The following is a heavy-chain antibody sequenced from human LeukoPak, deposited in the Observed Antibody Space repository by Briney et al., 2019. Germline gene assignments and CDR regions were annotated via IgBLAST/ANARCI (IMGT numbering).Heavy chain of an antibody. D-gene: IGHD1-26*01. CDR1: GDSLSSSY. V-gene: IGHV4-4*07. CDR3: ARVTKTNYGIYGHFDY. Sequence: SETLSLTCTVSGDSLSSSYWSWIRQPAGKGLEWIGRIHTSGTTNYTPPLKSRVTMSVDTSKNQFSLILSSVTAADTAVYYCARVTKTNYGIYGHFDYWGQGTLVTVSS. J-gene: IGHJ4*02. CDR2: IHTSGTT.